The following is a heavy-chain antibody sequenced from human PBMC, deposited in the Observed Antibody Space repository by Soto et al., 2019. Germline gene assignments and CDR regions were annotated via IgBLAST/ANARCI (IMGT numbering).Heavy chain of an antibody. CDR2: ISSSSYI. Sequence: GGSLRLSCAASGFTFSSYSMNWVRQAPGKGLEWVSSISSSSYIYYADSVKGRFTISRDNAKNSLYLQMNSLRAEDTAVYYCAREPRDSAYYYYMDVWGKGTTVTVSS. V-gene: IGHV3-21*01. J-gene: IGHJ6*03. CDR1: GFTFSSYS. CDR3: AREPRDSAYYYYMDV.